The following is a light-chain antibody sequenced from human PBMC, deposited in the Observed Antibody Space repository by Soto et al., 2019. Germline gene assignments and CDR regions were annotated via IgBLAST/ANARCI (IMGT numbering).Light chain of an antibody. CDR2: DAS. CDR1: QSVSSY. Sequence: EIVLTQSPATLSLSPGERATLSCRASQSVSSYLACYQQKPGQAPRLLIYDASNRATGIPARFSGSGSGTDLTLTISSLEPEDFAVYYCQQRSNWPLFTFGPGTKVDIK. J-gene: IGKJ3*01. CDR3: QQRSNWPLFT. V-gene: IGKV3-11*01.